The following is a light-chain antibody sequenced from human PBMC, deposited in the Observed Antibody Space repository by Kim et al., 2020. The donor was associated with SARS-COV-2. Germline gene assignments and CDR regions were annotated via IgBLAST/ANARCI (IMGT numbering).Light chain of an antibody. CDR3: TSYVVSTTSSV. Sequence: ISCPASTSAIGDYNFVSWYQQRPGEAPKLLIYDVSHRPSGVPHRFSASKSATTASLTISGLQPEDEADYYCTSYVVSTTSSVFGTGTKVTVL. CDR1: TSAIGDYNF. CDR2: DVS. V-gene: IGLV2-14*04. J-gene: IGLJ1*01.